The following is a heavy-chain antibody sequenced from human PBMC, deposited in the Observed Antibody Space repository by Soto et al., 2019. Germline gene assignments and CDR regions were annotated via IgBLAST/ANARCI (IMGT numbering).Heavy chain of an antibody. CDR2: TYYRSKWYN. J-gene: IGHJ6*03. CDR3: ARGLDTVTTLLDYYYYMYV. CDR1: GDSVSSNSAA. D-gene: IGHD4-17*01. Sequence: SQTLSRTCAISGDSVSSNSAAWNWIRQSPSRGLEWLGRTYYRSKWYNDYAVSVKSRITINPDTSKNQFSLQLNSVTPEDTAVYYCARGLDTVTTLLDYYYYMYVWGKGTTVTVSS. V-gene: IGHV6-1*01.